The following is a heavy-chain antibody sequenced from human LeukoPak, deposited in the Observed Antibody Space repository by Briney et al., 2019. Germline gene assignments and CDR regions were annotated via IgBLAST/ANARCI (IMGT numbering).Heavy chain of an antibody. CDR2: ISWNSGSI. CDR1: GFTFDDYA. Sequence: PGGSLRLSCAASGFTFDDYAMHWVRQAPGKGLEWVSGISWNSGSIVYADSVKGRFTISRDNAKNSLYLQMNSLRAEDTALYYCAKEKGTLYSSSWYNAFDIWGQGTMVTVSS. D-gene: IGHD6-13*01. CDR3: AKEKGTLYSSSWYNAFDI. J-gene: IGHJ3*02. V-gene: IGHV3-9*01.